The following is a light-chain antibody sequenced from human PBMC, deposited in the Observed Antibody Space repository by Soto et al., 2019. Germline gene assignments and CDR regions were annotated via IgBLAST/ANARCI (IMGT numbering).Light chain of an antibody. CDR1: QSVSRRY. CDR3: QQYGDSPVT. CDR2: GAS. Sequence: EIVLTQSPGTLSLSPGERATLACRASQSVSRRYLAWYQLKPGQAPRLLMYGASSRATGIPDRFSGSGSGTDFTLTISRLEPEDFAVYYCQQYGDSPVTFGGGTKVEIK. V-gene: IGKV3-20*01. J-gene: IGKJ4*01.